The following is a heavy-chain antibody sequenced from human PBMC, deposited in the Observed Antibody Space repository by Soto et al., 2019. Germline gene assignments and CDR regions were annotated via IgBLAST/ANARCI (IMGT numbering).Heavy chain of an antibody. CDR3: AKDQAKLVGEPWPYYYYGMDV. CDR1: GYTFTSYD. V-gene: IGHV1-8*01. Sequence: ASVKVSCKASGYTFTSYDINWVRQATGQGLEWMGWMNPNSGNTGYAQKFQGSVTMTRNTSISTAYMELSSLRSEDTAVYYCAKDQAKLVGEPWPYYYYGMDVWGQGTTVTVYS. J-gene: IGHJ6*02. CDR2: MNPNSGNT. D-gene: IGHD3-10*01.